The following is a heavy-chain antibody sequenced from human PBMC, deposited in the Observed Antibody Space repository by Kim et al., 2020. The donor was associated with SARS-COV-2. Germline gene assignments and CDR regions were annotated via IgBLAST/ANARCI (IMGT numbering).Heavy chain of an antibody. V-gene: IGHV4-31*03. CDR2: IYYSGST. J-gene: IGHJ6*02. CDR1: GGSISSGGYY. CDR3: ARDRGSTIFGFNGMDV. D-gene: IGHD3-9*01. Sequence: SETLSLTCTVSGGSISSGGYYWSWIRQHPGKGLEWIGYIYYSGSTYYNPSLKSRVTISVDTSKNQFSLKLSSVTAADTAVYYCARDRGSTIFGFNGMDVWGQGTTVTVSS.